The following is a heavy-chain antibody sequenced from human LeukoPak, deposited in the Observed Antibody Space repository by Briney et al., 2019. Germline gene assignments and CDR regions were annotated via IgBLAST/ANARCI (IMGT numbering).Heavy chain of an antibody. J-gene: IGHJ4*02. CDR3: ARGIESYGDYGY. Sequence: SETLSLTCTVSGGSISGSYWSWIRQPPGKGLEWIAYMYNSGSTNYNPSLKSRVIISIDTSKNQLSLKLSSLTAADTAIYYCARGIESYGDYGYWGQGILVTVSS. D-gene: IGHD4-17*01. V-gene: IGHV4-59*01. CDR1: GGSISGSY. CDR2: MYNSGST.